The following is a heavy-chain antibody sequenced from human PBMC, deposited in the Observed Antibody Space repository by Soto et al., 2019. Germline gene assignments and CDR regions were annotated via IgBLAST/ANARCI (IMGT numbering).Heavy chain of an antibody. J-gene: IGHJ3*02. V-gene: IGHV1-69*12. CDR3: ARSNRGYYDSSGYDAFDI. Sequence: QVQLVQSGAEVTKPGSSVKVSCKASGGTFSSYAISWVRQAPGQGLEWMGGIIPIFGTANYAQKFQGRVTITADESTRTAYMELSSLRSEDTAVYYCARSNRGYYDSSGYDAFDIWGQGTMVTVSS. CDR1: GGTFSSYA. CDR2: IIPIFGTA. D-gene: IGHD3-22*01.